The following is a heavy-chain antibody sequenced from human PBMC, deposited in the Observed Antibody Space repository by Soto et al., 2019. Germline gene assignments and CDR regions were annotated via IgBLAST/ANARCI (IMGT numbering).Heavy chain of an antibody. Sequence: GESLKISCKGSGYSFTSYWISWVRQMPGKGLEWMGRIDPSDSYTNYSPSFQGHVTISADKSISTAYLQWSSLKASDTAMHYCARDPAVRGMTHYYYYGMDVWGQGTTVTVSS. J-gene: IGHJ6*02. CDR3: ARDPAVRGMTHYYYYGMDV. V-gene: IGHV5-10-1*01. D-gene: IGHD3-10*01. CDR1: GYSFTSYW. CDR2: IDPSDSYT.